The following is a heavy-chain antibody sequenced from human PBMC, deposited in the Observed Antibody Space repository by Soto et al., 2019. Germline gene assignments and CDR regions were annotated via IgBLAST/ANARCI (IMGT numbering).Heavy chain of an antibody. CDR1: GYTFTGYY. Sequence: ASVKVSCKASGYTFTGYYMHWVRQAPGQGLEWMGWINPNSGGTDYAQKFQGWVTMTRDTSISTAYMELSRLRSDDTAVYYCARVADEGMATGAFDIWGQGTMVTVSS. D-gene: IGHD5-12*01. J-gene: IGHJ3*02. V-gene: IGHV1-2*04. CDR2: INPNSGGT. CDR3: ARVADEGMATGAFDI.